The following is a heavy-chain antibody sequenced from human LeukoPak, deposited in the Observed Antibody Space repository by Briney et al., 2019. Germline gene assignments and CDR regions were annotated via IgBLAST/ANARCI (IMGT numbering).Heavy chain of an antibody. J-gene: IGHJ4*02. V-gene: IGHV4-34*01. CDR2: SSPTGDIT. D-gene: IGHD2-21*01. CDR3: VRVPDFIARPCDS. Sequence: PSETLSLTCAGYGGSFRGNYWTLIRQTPGRGLEWIGESSPTGDITGYNPSLKGRTTISVDSSKNQFSLKLTSVTAADTGVYYCVRVPDFIARPCDSWGPGTLVTVSS. CDR1: GGSFRGNY.